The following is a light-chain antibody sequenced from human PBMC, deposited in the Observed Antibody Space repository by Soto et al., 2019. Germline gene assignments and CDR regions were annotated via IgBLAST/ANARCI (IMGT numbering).Light chain of an antibody. CDR1: QSVSSN. V-gene: IGKV3-15*01. J-gene: IGKJ4*01. Sequence: EIVMTQSPATLSVSPGERATLSCRASQSVSSNLAWYQQKPGQAPRLLIYGASTRATGIPARFSGSGSGTEFTLTISSLQSEDFAVYYCPQYNNWPVTFGGGTKVEIK. CDR2: GAS. CDR3: PQYNNWPVT.